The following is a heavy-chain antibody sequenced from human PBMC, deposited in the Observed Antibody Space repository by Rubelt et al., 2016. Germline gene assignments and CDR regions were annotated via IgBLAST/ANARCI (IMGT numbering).Heavy chain of an antibody. CDR1: GGSISSENFY. CDR3: AREYSGSSRTDS. CDR2: INYSGST. Sequence: QLQLQESGPGLVKPSETLSLTCTVSGGSISSENFYWDWIRQPPGKGLEWIGSINYSGSTCYNPSLKSRFTISVDTSKNQFFVMLSSGTAADTATYYCAREYSGSSRTDSWGQGTLVTVSS. D-gene: IGHD1-26*01. V-gene: IGHV4-39*07. J-gene: IGHJ4*02.